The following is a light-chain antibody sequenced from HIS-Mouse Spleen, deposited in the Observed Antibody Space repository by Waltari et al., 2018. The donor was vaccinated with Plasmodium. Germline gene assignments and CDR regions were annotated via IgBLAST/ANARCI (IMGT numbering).Light chain of an antibody. CDR3: QQYNNWSFT. V-gene: IGKV3-15*01. CDR1: QSVSSN. CDR2: GAS. J-gene: IGKJ3*01. Sequence: EIVMTQSSATLSVSPGERTTLSCRASQSVSSNVAWYQQKPGQAPRLLIYGASTRATGIPARFSGSGSGTEFTLTISSLQSEDFAVYYCQQYNNWSFTFGPGTKVDIK.